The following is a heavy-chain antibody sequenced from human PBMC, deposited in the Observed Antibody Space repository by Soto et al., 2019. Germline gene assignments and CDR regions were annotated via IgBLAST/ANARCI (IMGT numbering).Heavy chain of an antibody. CDR1: GFSFDEYG. V-gene: IGHV3-9*01. J-gene: IGHJ6*02. Sequence: EVQLVESGGGLVQPGRSLRLSCTASGFSFDEYGMHWVRELPGKGLEWVSGISCNGGSIGYADSVKGRFSISRDNAKKSLYLQMNSLRPEDTALYYCAKSTGGNANGMYVWGQGTTVTVSS. CDR3: AKSTGGNANGMYV. D-gene: IGHD2-8*02. CDR2: ISCNGGSI.